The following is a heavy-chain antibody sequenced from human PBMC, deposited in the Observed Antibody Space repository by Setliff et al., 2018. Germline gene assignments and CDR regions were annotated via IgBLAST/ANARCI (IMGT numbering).Heavy chain of an antibody. V-gene: IGHV4-34*01. D-gene: IGHD2-2*01. CDR1: GGSFRGYY. CDR2: INHTGST. J-gene: IGHJ5*02. CDR3: ARGYCSSPSCFFAGWFDP. Sequence: SETLSLTCAVYGGSFRGYYWNWIRQPPGKGLGWIGEINHTGSTNYSPSLKSRVTISVDTSKNQFSLKLTSVTAADTAVYYCARGYCSSPSCFFAGWFDPWGQGILVTVSS.